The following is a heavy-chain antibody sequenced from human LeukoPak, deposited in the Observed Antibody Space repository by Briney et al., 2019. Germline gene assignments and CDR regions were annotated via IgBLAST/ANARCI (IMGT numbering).Heavy chain of an antibody. V-gene: IGHV4-61*01. CDR2: IYYRGST. D-gene: IGHD6-6*01. CDR1: GGSLSSVSYY. J-gene: IGHJ3*02. Sequence: SETLSLTCTLSGGSLSSVSYYLSWLRQTPGRGLEWAGYIYYRGSTNNNPSLKSRVTISLDTSKNQFSLELSSVTAADTAVYYCARTSIAARRANAFDIWGQGTRVTVSS. CDR3: ARTSIAARRANAFDI.